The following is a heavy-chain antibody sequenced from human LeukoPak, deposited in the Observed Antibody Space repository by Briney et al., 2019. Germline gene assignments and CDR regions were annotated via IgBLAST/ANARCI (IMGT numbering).Heavy chain of an antibody. D-gene: IGHD3-10*01. CDR1: GDFLTRSNYY. CDR2: LSSDETA. CDR3: AREGSGIYFNGKGYFDF. Sequence: PSETLSLTCTVSGDFLTRSNYYWAWIRQPPGKGLEWVGGLSSDETAYYNPSLRSRVTISVVTSTNQFSLRLTSVTAADTAFYFCAREGSGIYFNGKGYFDFWGQGTPVTVSS. J-gene: IGHJ4*02. V-gene: IGHV4-39*01.